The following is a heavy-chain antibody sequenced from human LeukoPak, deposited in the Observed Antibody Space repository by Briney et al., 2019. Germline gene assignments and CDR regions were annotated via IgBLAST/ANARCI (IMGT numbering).Heavy chain of an antibody. V-gene: IGHV4-4*02. J-gene: IGHJ4*02. CDR1: GGSISSSNW. D-gene: IGHD6-19*01. CDR3: ARETRVATITDAGIAVAGTPRGYYFDY. CDR2: IYYSGST. Sequence: PSGTLSLTCAVSGGSISSSNWWSWVRPPPGKGLEWIGYIYYSGSTNYNPSLKSRVTISVDTSKNQFSLKLSSVTAADTAVYYCARETRVATITDAGIAVAGTPRGYYFDYWGQGTLVTVSS.